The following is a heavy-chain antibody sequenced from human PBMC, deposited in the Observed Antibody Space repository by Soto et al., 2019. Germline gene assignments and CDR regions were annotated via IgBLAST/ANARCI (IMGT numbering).Heavy chain of an antibody. CDR1: GFTFSSYE. Sequence: EVQLVESGGGLVQPGGSLRLSCAASGFTFSSYEMNWVRQAPGKGLEWVSYISSSGSTIYYADSVKGRFTISRDNAKNSLYLQMNSLRAEDTAVYYCSRGPGYSGYAIALHYYYYYGMDVWGQGTTVTVSS. CDR2: ISSSGSTI. V-gene: IGHV3-48*03. J-gene: IGHJ6*02. D-gene: IGHD5-12*01. CDR3: SRGPGYSGYAIALHYYYYYGMDV.